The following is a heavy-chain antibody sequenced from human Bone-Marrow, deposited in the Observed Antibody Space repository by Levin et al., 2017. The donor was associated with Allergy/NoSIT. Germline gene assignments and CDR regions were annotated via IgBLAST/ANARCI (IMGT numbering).Heavy chain of an antibody. Sequence: SQTLSLPCAVSGGSFPSYYWSWVRPAPGKGLEWIAYMHYTGNTFYNPSLKSRVTVSIDTSKNQFSLNLRSLTAADTAVYFCARVDVAAAGLYEDWGPGTLVTVSP. CDR3: ARVDVAAAGLYED. D-gene: IGHD6-13*01. CDR2: MHYTGNT. CDR1: GGSFPSYY. J-gene: IGHJ4*02. V-gene: IGHV4-59*01.